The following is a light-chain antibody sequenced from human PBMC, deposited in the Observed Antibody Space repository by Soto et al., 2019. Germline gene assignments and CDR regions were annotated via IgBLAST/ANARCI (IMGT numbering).Light chain of an antibody. CDR2: DAS. J-gene: IGKJ4*01. Sequence: NMLTQSPCTLSLSPGERATLSCRASQSVSNNYLAWYQQKPGQAPRLLISDASNRATGIPARFSGSGSGTDFTLTISSLEPEDFAVYYCQQYNSWPLTFGGGTKVDI. V-gene: IGKV3-20*01. CDR3: QQYNSWPLT. CDR1: QSVSNNY.